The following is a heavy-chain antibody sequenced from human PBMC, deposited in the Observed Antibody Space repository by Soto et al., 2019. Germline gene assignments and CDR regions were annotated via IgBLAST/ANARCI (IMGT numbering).Heavy chain of an antibody. Sequence: SLRLSCAASGFTFDDYAMHWVRQAPGKGLEWVSGISWNSGSIGYADSVKGRFTISRDNAKNSLYLQMNSLRAEDTALYYCAKDIGRLGELSLSTFDYWGQGTLVTVSS. CDR1: GFTFDDYA. D-gene: IGHD3-16*02. J-gene: IGHJ4*02. CDR3: AKDIGRLGELSLSTFDY. CDR2: ISWNSGSI. V-gene: IGHV3-9*01.